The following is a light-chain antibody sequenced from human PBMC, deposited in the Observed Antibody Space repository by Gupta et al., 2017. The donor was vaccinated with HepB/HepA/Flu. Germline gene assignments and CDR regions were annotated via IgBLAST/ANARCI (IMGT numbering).Light chain of an antibody. CDR2: SNN. CDR1: SSNIGSNT. J-gene: IGLJ3*02. Sequence: QSVLTQPPSASGTPGQRVTISCSGSSSNIGSNTVNWYQQLPGTAPKLLIYSNNQRPSGVPDRFSGYKSGTSASPATSGLQSEDEADDDCAAWDDSLNGSVFGGGTKLTVL. V-gene: IGLV1-44*01. CDR3: AAWDDSLNGSV.